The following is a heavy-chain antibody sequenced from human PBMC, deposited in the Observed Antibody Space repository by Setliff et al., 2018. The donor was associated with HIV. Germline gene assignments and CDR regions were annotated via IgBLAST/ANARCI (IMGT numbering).Heavy chain of an antibody. V-gene: IGHV4-59*08. Sequence: SETLSLTCTVSGAPLSSYYLNWIRQPPGKGLEWIGYIFYSGTTNYNPSLKSRVTISVDTSKNQFSLKLSSVTAADTAVYYCARGYGYGGAFDIWGQGTMVTVSS. CDR1: GAPLSSYY. J-gene: IGHJ3*02. CDR2: IFYSGTT. D-gene: IGHD4-17*01. CDR3: ARGYGYGGAFDI.